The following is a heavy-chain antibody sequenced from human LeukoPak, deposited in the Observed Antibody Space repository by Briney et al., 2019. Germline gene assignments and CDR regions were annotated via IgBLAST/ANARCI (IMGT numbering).Heavy chain of an antibody. D-gene: IGHD6-19*01. CDR1: GYKFTDFY. V-gene: IGHV1-2*02. J-gene: IGHJ4*02. CDR3: ARGREVAGTVGY. CDR2: INPNTGGS. Sequence: GASVKVSCKASGYKFTDFYMHWVRQAPGQGLEWMGWINPNTGGSNYAQKFQGRVTMTRDTSISTGYMELTRLTSDDTAIYYCARGREVAGTVGYWGQGTLVTVSS.